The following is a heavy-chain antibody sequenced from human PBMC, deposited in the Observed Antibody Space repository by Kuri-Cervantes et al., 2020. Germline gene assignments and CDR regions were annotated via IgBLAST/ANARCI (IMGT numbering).Heavy chain of an antibody. D-gene: IGHD3-10*01. CDR1: GYTFTSYY. Sequence: ASVKVSCKASGYTFTSYYMHWVRQAPGQGLEWMGIINPSGGSTSYAQKFQGRVTMTRDTSTSTVYMELSSLRSEDTAVYYCARTHLLLWVGEDDSFGIWGQGTMVTVSS. CDR2: INPSGGST. CDR3: ARTHLLLWVGEDDSFGI. J-gene: IGHJ3*02. V-gene: IGHV1-46*01.